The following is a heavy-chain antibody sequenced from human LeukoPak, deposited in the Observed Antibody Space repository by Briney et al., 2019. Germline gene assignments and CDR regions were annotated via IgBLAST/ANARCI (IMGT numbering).Heavy chain of an antibody. Sequence: GGSLRLSCAASGFTFSNYAMIWVRQAPGKGLEWVSAISDSGDTTYYADSVKARFTLSRDNSRNTLYLQMSSLRVEDTALYYCAKSPNYYLSTTSRRDFDFWGQGTLVTVSS. J-gene: IGHJ4*02. D-gene: IGHD3-10*01. CDR2: ISDSGDTT. CDR1: GFTFSNYA. V-gene: IGHV3-23*01. CDR3: AKSPNYYLSTTSRRDFDF.